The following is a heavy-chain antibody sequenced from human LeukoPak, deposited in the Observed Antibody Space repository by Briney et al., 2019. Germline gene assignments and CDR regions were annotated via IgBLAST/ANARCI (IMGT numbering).Heavy chain of an antibody. V-gene: IGHV3-30*04. CDR1: GFTFSSYA. D-gene: IGHD1-26*01. Sequence: PGRSLRLSCAASGFTFSSYAMHWVRQAPGKGLEWVAVISYDGSNKYYADSVKGRFTISGDNSKNTLYLQMNSLRAEDTAVYYCAKLRSGSFNGMDVWGQGTTVTVSS. J-gene: IGHJ6*02. CDR3: AKLRSGSFNGMDV. CDR2: ISYDGSNK.